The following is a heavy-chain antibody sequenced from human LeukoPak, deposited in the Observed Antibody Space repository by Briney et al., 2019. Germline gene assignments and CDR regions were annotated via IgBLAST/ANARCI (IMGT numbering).Heavy chain of an antibody. CDR1: GFTFSSYG. V-gene: IGHV3-30*18. J-gene: IGHJ6*04. CDR2: VSYDGSNK. CDR3: AKARISCWFLRNYGMDV. D-gene: IGHD6-13*01. Sequence: GRSLRLSCAASGFTFSSYGMRWVRQAPGKGLEWVAIVSYDGSNKYYADSVKGRFTISRDNSKNTLYLQMNSLRAEDTTVYYCAKARISCWFLRNYGMDVWGKGTTVTVSS.